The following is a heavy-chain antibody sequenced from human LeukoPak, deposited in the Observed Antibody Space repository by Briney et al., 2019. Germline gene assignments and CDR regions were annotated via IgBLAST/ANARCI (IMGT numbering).Heavy chain of an antibody. CDR3: VKDLSGWYSFDY. V-gene: IGHV3-64D*09. CDR2: INDHGDTT. J-gene: IGHJ4*02. D-gene: IGHD6-19*01. CDR1: GFTFSSCA. Sequence: PGGSLRLSCSASGFTFSSCAMHWGRQAPGMGLEYVSGINDHGDTTHYGDSVRGRVTISRDDSKNTVHLQMSSLRAEDTAVYYCVKDLSGWYSFDYWGQGTLVSVSS.